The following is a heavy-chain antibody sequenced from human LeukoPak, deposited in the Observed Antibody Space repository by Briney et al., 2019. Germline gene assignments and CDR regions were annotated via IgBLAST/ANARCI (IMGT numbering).Heavy chain of an antibody. V-gene: IGHV3-7*01. CDR3: TRLGGSYYTY. D-gene: IGHD1-26*01. CDR2: IKQDGGEK. Sequence: PGGSLRLSCAASGFTFSSYWMSWVRQAPGKGLEWVANIKQDGGEKYYVDSVKGRFTISRDNAKNSLFLQVNSLRAEDTAVYYCTRLGGSYYTYWGQGTLVTVSS. J-gene: IGHJ4*02. CDR1: GFTFSSYW.